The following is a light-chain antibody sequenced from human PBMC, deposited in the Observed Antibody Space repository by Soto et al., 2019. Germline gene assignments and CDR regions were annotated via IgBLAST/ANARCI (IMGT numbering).Light chain of an antibody. J-gene: IGLJ1*01. CDR3: GSYSSTDTPFV. CDR1: STDVGGYNY. V-gene: IGLV2-14*01. CDR2: EVT. Sequence: QSALAQPSSVSGSPGQSITISCTGTSTDVGGYNYVSWYQNHSGKAPKLLIYEVTNRPSGISDRFSGSKSVNTASLTISGLQAEDESDYYCGSYSSTDTPFVFGTGTKLTVL.